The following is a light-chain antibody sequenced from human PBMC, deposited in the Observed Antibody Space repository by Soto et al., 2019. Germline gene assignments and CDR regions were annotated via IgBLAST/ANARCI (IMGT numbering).Light chain of an antibody. CDR2: AAS. CDR3: QQSYSTPRLT. CDR1: QSITTY. Sequence: DIQMTQSPSSLSASVGDRVTITCRASQSITTYLHWYQQKPGKAPKLLIYAASHLQSGVPSRFSGSGSGTDFTLTISSLQPEDFATYYCQQSYSTPRLTFGRGTKVEIK. J-gene: IGKJ4*01. V-gene: IGKV1-39*01.